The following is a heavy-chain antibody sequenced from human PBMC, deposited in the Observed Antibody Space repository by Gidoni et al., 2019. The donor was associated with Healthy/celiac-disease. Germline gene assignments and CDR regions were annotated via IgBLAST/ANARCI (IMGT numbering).Heavy chain of an antibody. CDR1: GFTFSSYA. CDR3: AKMVGSGSGWSPTTYYYYYMDV. V-gene: IGHV3-23*01. CDR2: ISGSGGST. D-gene: IGHD6-19*01. Sequence: EVQLLESGGGLVQPGGSLRLSCAASGFTFSSYAMSWVRQAPGKGLEWVSAISGSGGSTYYADSVKGRFTISRDNSKNTLYLQMNSLRAEDTAVYYCAKMVGSGSGWSPTTYYYYYMDVWGKGTTVTVSS. J-gene: IGHJ6*03.